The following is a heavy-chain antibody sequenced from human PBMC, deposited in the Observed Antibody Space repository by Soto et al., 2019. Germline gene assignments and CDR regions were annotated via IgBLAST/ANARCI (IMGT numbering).Heavy chain of an antibody. CDR2: INHSGST. CDR3: ARHQRGSYYVRYYYYGMDV. J-gene: IGHJ6*02. CDR1: D. Sequence: DGRRIIKHPRKGLEWIGEINHSGSTNYNPSLKSRVTISVDTSKNQFSLKLSSVTAADTAVYYCARHQRGSYYVRYYYYGMDVWGQGPTVTVSS. V-gene: IGHV4-34*13. D-gene: IGHD1-26*01.